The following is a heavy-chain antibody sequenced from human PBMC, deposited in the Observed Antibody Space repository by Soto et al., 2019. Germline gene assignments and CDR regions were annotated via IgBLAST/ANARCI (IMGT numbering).Heavy chain of an antibody. Sequence: QVQLVASGGGLVKPGGSLRLSCAASGFTFSDSYMSWIRQAPGKGLEWISYISTGGSTIYYADSGKGRFTISRATAKNSLYLQMGSLRGEATAVYYCAALKGYGRGVSCDYFYTYMDVWDKGTTVSVSS. V-gene: IGHV3-11*01. CDR3: AALKGYGRGVSCDYFYTYMDV. J-gene: IGHJ6*03. CDR2: ISTGGSTI. D-gene: IGHD2-15*01. CDR1: GFTFSDSY.